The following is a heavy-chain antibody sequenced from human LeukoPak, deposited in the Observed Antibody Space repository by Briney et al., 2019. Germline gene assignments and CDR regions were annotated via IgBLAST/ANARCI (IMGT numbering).Heavy chain of an antibody. Sequence: ASVKVSCKASGYTFTRYGISWVREAPGQGLEWMGWISGNSSNTNYQEWLQGRVTMTTDTSTSTVYMERRSLRSDDTAVYYCARDSLYYGSGSYLGFDPWGQGTLVTGS. J-gene: IGHJ5*02. V-gene: IGHV1-18*01. CDR3: ARDSLYYGSGSYLGFDP. CDR1: GYTFTRYG. CDR2: ISGNSSNT. D-gene: IGHD3-10*01.